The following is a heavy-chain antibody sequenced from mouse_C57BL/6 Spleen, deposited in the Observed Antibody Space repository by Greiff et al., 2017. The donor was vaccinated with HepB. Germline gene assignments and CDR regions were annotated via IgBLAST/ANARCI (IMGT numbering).Heavy chain of an antibody. J-gene: IGHJ1*03. CDR3: ARHVDYGSSLYFDV. V-gene: IGHV5-6*01. Sequence: EVHLVESGGDLVKPGGSLKLSCAASGFTFSSYGMSWVRQTPDKRLEWVATISSGGSYTYYPDSVKGRFTISRDNAKNTLYLQMSSLKSEDTAMYYCARHVDYGSSLYFDVWGTGTTVTVSS. CDR1: GFTFSSYG. CDR2: ISSGGSYT. D-gene: IGHD1-1*01.